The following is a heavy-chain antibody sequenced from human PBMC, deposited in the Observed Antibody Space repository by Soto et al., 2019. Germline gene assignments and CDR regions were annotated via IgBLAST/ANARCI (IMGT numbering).Heavy chain of an antibody. D-gene: IGHD3-22*01. CDR3: ARWEDYYDSSGYYDY. CDR1: GYTFTSYG. Sequence: ASVKVSCKASGYTFTSYGISWVRQAPGQGLEWMGWISAYNGNTNYAQKLQGRVTMTTDTSTSTAYMELRSLRPDDTAVYYCARWEDYYDSSGYYDYWGQGTLVTVSS. CDR2: ISAYNGNT. V-gene: IGHV1-18*04. J-gene: IGHJ4*02.